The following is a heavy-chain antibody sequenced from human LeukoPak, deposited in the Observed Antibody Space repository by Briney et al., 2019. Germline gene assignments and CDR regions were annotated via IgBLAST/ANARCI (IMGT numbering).Heavy chain of an antibody. V-gene: IGHV3-9*01. CDR1: GFTFDDYA. D-gene: IGHD2-21*02. CDR3: ATRRRGFLVTPSYFDY. Sequence: PGRSLRLSCAASGFTFDDYAMHWVRQAPGKGLEWVSGISWNSGSIGYADSVKGRFTISRDNAKNSLYLQMNSLRAEDTALYYCATRRRGFLVTPSYFDYWGQGTLVTVSS. CDR2: ISWNSGSI. J-gene: IGHJ4*02.